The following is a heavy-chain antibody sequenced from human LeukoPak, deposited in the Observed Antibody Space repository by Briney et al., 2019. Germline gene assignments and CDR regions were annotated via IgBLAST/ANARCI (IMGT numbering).Heavy chain of an antibody. CDR3: AVHDFFSGGYHFDY. J-gene: IGHJ4*02. CDR2: ISGYNCNT. CDR1: GYTFTSYG. V-gene: IGHV1-18*01. Sequence: ASVKVSCKASGYTFTSYGISWLRQAPGQGLEWLGWISGYNCNTNYAQKFQGRVTMTTDTPTSTDYMDLRSLKSDDTAVYYCAVHDFFSGGYHFDYWGQGTLVTVSS. D-gene: IGHD3-3*01.